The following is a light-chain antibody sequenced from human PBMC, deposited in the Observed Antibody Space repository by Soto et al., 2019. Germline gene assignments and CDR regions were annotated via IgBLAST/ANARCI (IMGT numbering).Light chain of an antibody. V-gene: IGLV3-27*01. Sequence: SYELTQPSSVSVSPGQTARITCSGDVLAKKYVRWFQQKPGQAPVLLIYKDSERPSGVLERFSGSSSGTTVTLTISGAHVDDEADYYCYAAADNILVFGGGTKLTVL. CDR1: VLAKKY. CDR3: YAAADNILV. CDR2: KDS. J-gene: IGLJ3*02.